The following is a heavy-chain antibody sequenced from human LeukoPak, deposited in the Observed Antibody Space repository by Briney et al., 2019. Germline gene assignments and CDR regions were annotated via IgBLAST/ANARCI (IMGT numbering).Heavy chain of an antibody. Sequence: SETLSLTCTVSGGSIRSSSYYWGWIRQPPGKGLEWIGSIYDRGSTYYNPSLKSRVTISVDTSKNQFYLKLSSVTAADTAVYYCARHDSSGPYNAFDIWGRGTMVAVSS. J-gene: IGHJ3*02. CDR3: ARHDSSGPYNAFDI. V-gene: IGHV4-39*01. CDR2: IYDRGST. D-gene: IGHD3-22*01. CDR1: GGSIRSSSYY.